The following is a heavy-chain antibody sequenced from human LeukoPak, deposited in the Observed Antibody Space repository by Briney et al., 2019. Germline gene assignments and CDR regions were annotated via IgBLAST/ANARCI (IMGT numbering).Heavy chain of an antibody. CDR1: GGSISSGGYY. D-gene: IGHD1-26*01. CDR3: ARVAKWEQYFDY. Sequence: SETLSLTCTVSGGSISSGGYYWSWIRQPPGKGLEWIGYIYHSGSTYYNPSLKSRVTISVDRSKNQFSLKLSSVTAADTAVYYCARVAKWEQYFDYWGQGTLVTVSS. CDR2: IYHSGST. J-gene: IGHJ4*02. V-gene: IGHV4-30-2*01.